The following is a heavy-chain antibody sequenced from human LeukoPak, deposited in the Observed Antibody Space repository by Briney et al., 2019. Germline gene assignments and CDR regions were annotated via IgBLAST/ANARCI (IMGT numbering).Heavy chain of an antibody. V-gene: IGHV3-23*01. J-gene: IGHJ4*02. CDR3: AKRGYSYGPDYFDY. CDR1: GFTYSSHA. Sequence: GGSLRLSCAASGFTYSSHAMNWVRQTPGKGLEWVSGISESGDSTSYTDSVKGRFTISRDNSKNTLYLQITSLRAEDTAVYYCAKRGYSYGPDYFDYWGQEAGVSVSS. D-gene: IGHD5-18*01. CDR2: ISESGDST.